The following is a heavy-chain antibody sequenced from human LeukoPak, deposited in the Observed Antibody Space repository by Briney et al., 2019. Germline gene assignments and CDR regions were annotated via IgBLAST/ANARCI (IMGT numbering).Heavy chain of an antibody. CDR3: AEDRTIFGVVNWFDP. D-gene: IGHD3-3*01. CDR2: IRYDGSNK. CDR1: GFTFSSYG. J-gene: IGHJ5*02. Sequence: GGSLRLSCAASGFTFSSYGMHWVRQAPGKGLEWVAFIRYDGSNKYYADSVKGRFTISRDNSKNTLYLRMNSLRAEDTAVYYCAEDRTIFGVVNWFDPWGQGTLVTVSS. V-gene: IGHV3-30*02.